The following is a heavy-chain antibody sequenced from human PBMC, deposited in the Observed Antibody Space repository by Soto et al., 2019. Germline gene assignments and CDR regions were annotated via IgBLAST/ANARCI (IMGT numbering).Heavy chain of an antibody. D-gene: IGHD3-22*01. J-gene: IGHJ5*02. CDR3: ARDRGPGSGYYPYWFDP. V-gene: IGHV1-69*12. CDR2: IIPIFGTA. CDR1: GGTFSSYA. Sequence: QVQLVQSGAAVKKPGSSVKVSCKASGGTFSSYAITWVRQAPGQGLEWMGGIIPIFGTANYAQKFQGRVTIAADEATSTAYMELSELRSEDTAVSYCARDRGPGSGYYPYWFDPWGQGTLVTVSS.